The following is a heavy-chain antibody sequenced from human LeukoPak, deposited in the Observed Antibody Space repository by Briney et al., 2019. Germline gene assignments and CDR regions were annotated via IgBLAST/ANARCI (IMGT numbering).Heavy chain of an antibody. V-gene: IGHV3-66*01. CDR3: AAKGNGYSGSYVFAH. J-gene: IGHJ4*02. CDR1: GSTVSVNY. CDR2: LYSSGGT. D-gene: IGHD1-26*01. Sequence: TGESLRLSCAASGSTVSVNYMSWVRQAPGKGLEWVSVLYSSGGTNYADSVKGRFTISRDNSENTLDLQMNSLRAEDTAVYYCAAKGNGYSGSYVFAHWGQGTLVTVSS.